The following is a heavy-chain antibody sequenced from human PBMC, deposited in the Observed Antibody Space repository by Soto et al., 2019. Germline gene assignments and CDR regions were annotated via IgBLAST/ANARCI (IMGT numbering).Heavy chain of an antibody. D-gene: IGHD2-2*01. Sequence: QVQLVQSGAEVKKPGSSVKVSCKASGGTFSSYTISWVRQAPGQGLEWMGRIIPILGIANYAQKFQGRVTITADKSTSTAYMELSSLRSEDTAVYYCARVGSSTSWDYWGQGTLVTVSS. CDR2: IIPILGIA. J-gene: IGHJ4*02. V-gene: IGHV1-69*02. CDR3: ARVGSSTSWDY. CDR1: GGTFSSYT.